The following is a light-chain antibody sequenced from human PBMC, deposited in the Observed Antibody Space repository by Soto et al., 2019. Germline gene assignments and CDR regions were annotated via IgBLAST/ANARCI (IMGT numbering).Light chain of an antibody. CDR2: EDN. CDR1: SSDVGSSNL. J-gene: IGLJ1*01. CDR3: CSYAGSGTYA. V-gene: IGLV2-23*01. Sequence: QSALTQPASVSGSPGQSITISCAGSSSDVGSSNLVSWFQQHPGKAPKLMIYEDNKRPSGVPNRFYGSKSDNTASLTISGLQTEDEADYYCCSYAGSGTYAFGTGTKVTVL.